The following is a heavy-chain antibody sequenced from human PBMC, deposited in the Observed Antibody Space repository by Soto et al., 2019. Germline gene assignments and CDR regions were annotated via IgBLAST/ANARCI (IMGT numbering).Heavy chain of an antibody. J-gene: IGHJ6*02. V-gene: IGHV1-69*13. D-gene: IGHD6-13*01. Sequence: ASVKVSFNASRCTFSSYSISWVRQAPGQGLEWMGGIIPIFGTANYAQKFQGRVTITADESTSTAYMELSSLRSEDTAVYYCARGSWSDFYYYYGMDVWGQGTTVTVSS. CDR3: ARGSWSDFYYYYGMDV. CDR2: IIPIFGTA. CDR1: RCTFSSYS.